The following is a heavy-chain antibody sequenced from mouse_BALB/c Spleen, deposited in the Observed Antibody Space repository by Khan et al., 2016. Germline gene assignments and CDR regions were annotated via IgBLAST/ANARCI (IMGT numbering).Heavy chain of an antibody. CDR1: GFNIKDTY. V-gene: IGHV14-3*02. CDR3: ARSDYGNYEEGYSMDS. CDR2: IDPANGNT. Sequence: VQLKESGAELVKPGASVKLSCTASGFNIKDTYMHWVKQRPEQGLEWLGRIDPANGNTKYDPKFQGKATITADTSSNTAYLQLSSLTSEDTAVYYCARSDYGNYEEGYSMDSWGQGTSLTVSS. D-gene: IGHD2-1*01. J-gene: IGHJ4*01.